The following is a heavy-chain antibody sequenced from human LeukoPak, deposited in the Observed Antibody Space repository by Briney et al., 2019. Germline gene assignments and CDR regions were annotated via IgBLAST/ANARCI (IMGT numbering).Heavy chain of an antibody. CDR2: IIPIFGTA. CDR3: ASTAVAGLYYYYGMDV. CDR1: GGTFSSYA. J-gene: IGHJ6*04. Sequence: GSSVKVSCKASGGTFSSYAISCVRQAPGQGLEWMGGIIPIFGTANYAQKFQGRVTITADESTSTAYMELSSLRSEDTAVYYCASTAVAGLYYYYGMDVWGKGTTVTVSS. D-gene: IGHD6-19*01. V-gene: IGHV1-69*01.